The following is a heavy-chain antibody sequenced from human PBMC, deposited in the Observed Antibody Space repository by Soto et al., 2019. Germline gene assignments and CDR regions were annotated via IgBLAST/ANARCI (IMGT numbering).Heavy chain of an antibody. V-gene: IGHV3-74*01. CDR2: INSDGSST. D-gene: IGHD2-2*02. CDR1: GFTFSNYW. CDR3: ARGGVGRYCSTSRCYTWVFAY. Sequence: PGGSLRLSCAASGFTFSNYWMHWVRQAPGKGLVWVSRINSDGSSTSYADSVKGRFTISRDNAKNTLSLQMNSLRADDTAVYYCARGGVGRYCSTSRCYTWVFAYWGQGTLVTVSS. J-gene: IGHJ4*02.